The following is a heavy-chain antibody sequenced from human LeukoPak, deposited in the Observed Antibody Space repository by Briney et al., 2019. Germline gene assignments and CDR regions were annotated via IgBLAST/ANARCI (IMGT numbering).Heavy chain of an antibody. CDR2: ISGYNGNI. V-gene: IGHV1-18*01. Sequence: GASVKVSCKASGYTFTSYGISWVRQAPGQALEWMGWISGYNGNINYAQKLQGRVTMTTDTSTSTAYMELRSLRSDDTAVYYCARDFHSSGYYHYFHYWGQGTLVTVSS. CDR3: ARDFHSSGYYHYFHY. J-gene: IGHJ4*02. CDR1: GYTFTSYG. D-gene: IGHD3-22*01.